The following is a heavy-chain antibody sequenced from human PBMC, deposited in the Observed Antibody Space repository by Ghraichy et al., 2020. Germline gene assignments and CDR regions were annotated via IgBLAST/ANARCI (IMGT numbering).Heavy chain of an antibody. CDR3: ARDSRITRAFDI. Sequence: GGSLRLSCAASGLPVSANYMSWVRQAPGKGLDWVSGIYSGGTTYYADSVKGRFTISRDNSKNMLFLQMNSLRAEDTAVYYCARDSRITRAFDIWGRGTMVTVSS. CDR1: GLPVSANY. V-gene: IGHV3-53*01. D-gene: IGHD1-20*01. CDR2: IYSGGTT. J-gene: IGHJ3*02.